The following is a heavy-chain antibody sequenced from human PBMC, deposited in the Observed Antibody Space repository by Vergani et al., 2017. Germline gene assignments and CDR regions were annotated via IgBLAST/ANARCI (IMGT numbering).Heavy chain of an antibody. D-gene: IGHD4-11*01. J-gene: IGHJ5*02. V-gene: IGHV1-69*01. CDR3: ARDGKVDDYSNINWFDP. CDR2: IIPIFGTA. CDR1: GGTFSSYA. Sequence: QVQLVQSGAEVKKPGSSVKVSCKASGGTFSSYAISWVRQAPGQGLEWMGGIIPIFGTANYAQKFQGRVTITADESTSTAYMELSSLRSEDTAVYYCARDGKVDDYSNINWFDPWGQGTLVTVSS.